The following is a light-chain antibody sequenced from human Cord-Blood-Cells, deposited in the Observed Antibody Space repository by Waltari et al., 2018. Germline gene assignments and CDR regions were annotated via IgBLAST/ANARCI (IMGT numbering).Light chain of an antibody. CDR2: AAS. V-gene: IGKV1-39*01. CDR1: QSISSY. J-gene: IGKJ1*01. Sequence: DIQMTQSPSSLSASVGDRVTITCRASQSISSYLNWYQQNPGKAPELRSYAASSLQSGVPSSFSGSGSGTDCTLTISSLQPEEFATYYCQQSYRTRTFGQGTKVEIK. CDR3: QQSYRTRT.